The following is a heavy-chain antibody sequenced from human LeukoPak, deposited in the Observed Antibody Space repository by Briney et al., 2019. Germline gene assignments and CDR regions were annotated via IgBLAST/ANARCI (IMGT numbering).Heavy chain of an antibody. CDR1: GYTFTSYD. Sequence: ASVQVSCKASGYTFTSYDINWVRQATGQGLEWMGWMNPNSGNTGYAQKFQGRVTMTRNISISTAYMELSSLRSDEAAGYYCARIGGAGVTATHHSDYWGQGTLVTVSS. D-gene: IGHD2-21*02. CDR3: ARIGGAGVTATHHSDY. J-gene: IGHJ4*02. V-gene: IGHV1-8*01. CDR2: MNPNSGNT.